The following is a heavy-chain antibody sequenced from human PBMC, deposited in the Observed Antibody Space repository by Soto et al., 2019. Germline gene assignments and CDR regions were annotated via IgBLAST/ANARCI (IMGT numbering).Heavy chain of an antibody. CDR1: GGTFSGYA. D-gene: IGHD1-20*01. V-gene: IGHV1-69*01. Sequence: QAQLMQSGAEVKKPGSSVKVSCKASGGTFSGYAINWVRQAPGQGLEWMGGIIPLLGITDYGQKFQGRITIAAEESTGTAYMDLRGLRSEDTAVYYCARDPRSITGTTSSEDFQHWGQGTLVSVSS. CDR3: ARDPRSITGTTSSEDFQH. CDR2: IIPLLGIT. J-gene: IGHJ1*01.